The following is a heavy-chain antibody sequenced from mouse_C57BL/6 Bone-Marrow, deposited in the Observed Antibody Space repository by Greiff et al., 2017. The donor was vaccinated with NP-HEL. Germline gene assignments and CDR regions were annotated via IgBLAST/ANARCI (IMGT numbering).Heavy chain of an antibody. CDR2: IYPGSGNT. J-gene: IGHJ2*01. Sequence: QVQLQQSGPELVKPGASVKISCKASGYSFTSYYIHWVKQRPGQGLEWIGWIYPGSGNTKYNEKFKGKATLTADTSSSTAYMQLSSLTSEDSSVYYCARPFPTYFDYWGQGTTLTVSS. V-gene: IGHV1-66*01. CDR1: GYSFTSYY. CDR3: ARPFPTYFDY.